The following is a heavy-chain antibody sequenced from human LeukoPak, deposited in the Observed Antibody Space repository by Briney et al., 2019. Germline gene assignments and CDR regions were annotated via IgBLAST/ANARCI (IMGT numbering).Heavy chain of an antibody. D-gene: IGHD2-2*01. CDR2: ISGRGGST. Sequence: SGGSLRLSCAACGFTFSIYAMSWVRQAPEKGVEWGSGISGRGGSTYYEDSVKGRFTISRDNSQNTLYLQMNSLRTEDTAVYYCAKDTYCSSTGCYRGYFDYWGQGTLVTVSS. CDR3: AKDTYCSSTGCYRGYFDY. CDR1: GFTFSIYA. V-gene: IGHV3-23*01. J-gene: IGHJ4*02.